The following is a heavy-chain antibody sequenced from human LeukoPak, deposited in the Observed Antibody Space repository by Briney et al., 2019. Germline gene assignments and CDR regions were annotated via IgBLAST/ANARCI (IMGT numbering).Heavy chain of an antibody. D-gene: IGHD3-10*01. CDR2: ITYDGSNR. Sequence: HPGGSLRLSCAASGFSFKDYNMHWVRQAPGKGLVWVGVITYDGSNRCYTDSVKGRFTISRDNSKSTLYLQMNSLRAEDTAVYYCARGMRSRGSGSWNYYYYYMDVWGKGTTVTVSS. CDR1: GFSFKDYN. V-gene: IGHV3-30*03. J-gene: IGHJ6*03. CDR3: ARGMRSRGSGSWNYYYYYMDV.